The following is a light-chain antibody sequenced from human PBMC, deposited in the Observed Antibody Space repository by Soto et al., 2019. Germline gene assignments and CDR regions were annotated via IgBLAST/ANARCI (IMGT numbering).Light chain of an antibody. CDR1: SSNIGAGYA. CDR3: QSYDSSLSGSV. CDR2: GNS. V-gene: IGLV1-40*01. J-gene: IGLJ3*02. Sequence: QPVLTQPPSVSGAPGQRVTISCTGSSSNIGAGYAVHWYQQLPGTAPKLLIYGNSNRPSGVPDRLSGSKSGTSASLAITGLQAEDEADYYCQSYDSSLSGSVFGGGTKLTVL.